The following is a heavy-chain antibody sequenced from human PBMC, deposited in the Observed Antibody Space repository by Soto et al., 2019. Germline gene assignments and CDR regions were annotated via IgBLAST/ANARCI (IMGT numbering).Heavy chain of an antibody. J-gene: IGHJ4*02. Sequence: GWSLRLSCAASGFTFSSYSMNWVRQAPGKGLEWVSSISSSSSYIYYADSVKGRFTISRDNAKNSLYLQMNSLRAEDTAVYYCPRDSRPNYDGYYFDYWGQGTLVTVSS. CDR1: GFTFSSYS. V-gene: IGHV3-21*01. D-gene: IGHD4-4*01. CDR3: PRDSRPNYDGYYFDY. CDR2: ISSSSSYI.